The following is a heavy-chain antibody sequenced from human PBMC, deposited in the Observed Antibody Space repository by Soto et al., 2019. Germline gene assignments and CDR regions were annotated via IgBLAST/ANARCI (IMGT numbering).Heavy chain of an antibody. D-gene: IGHD4-17*01. CDR1: GFTFSSYS. J-gene: IGHJ6*02. V-gene: IGHV3-48*01. Sequence: GVLRLSCAASGFTFSSYSMNWVRQAPGKGLEWVSYISYSSTIYYADSVKGRFTISRDNAKNSLYLQMNSLRAEDTAVYYCARDYGDYGDYYYGMDVWGQGTTVTVSS. CDR3: ARDYGDYGDYYYGMDV. CDR2: ISYSSTI.